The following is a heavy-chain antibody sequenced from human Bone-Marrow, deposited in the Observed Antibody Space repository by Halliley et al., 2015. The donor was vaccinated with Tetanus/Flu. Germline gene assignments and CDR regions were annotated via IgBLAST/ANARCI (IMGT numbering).Heavy chain of an antibody. V-gene: IGHV3-30-3*01. CDR2: MSSDGSNK. CDR3: ARDTRGYSYGEAFDI. CDR1: GFIFGTYA. J-gene: IGHJ3*02. D-gene: IGHD5-12*01. Sequence: CAASGFIFGTYAIHWVRQAPGKGLEWVAVMSSDGSNKYYADSVKGRFTISRDNSKNTLYLQMNSLRPEDTAVYYCARDTRGYSYGEAFDIWGRGTVVTVSS.